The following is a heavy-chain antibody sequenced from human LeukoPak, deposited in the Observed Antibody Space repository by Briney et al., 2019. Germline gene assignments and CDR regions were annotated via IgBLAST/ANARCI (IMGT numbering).Heavy chain of an antibody. CDR1: GYIFTGHY. D-gene: IGHD3-9*01. CDR2: INPNSGGT. Sequence: ASLKVSCKASGYIFTGHYMHWVRQAPGQGLEWMGWINPNSGGTNYAQKFQGRVTMTRDTSISTAHMELSRLRSDDTAVYYCARLTEYYDILTGYDAVDYWGQGTLVTVSS. J-gene: IGHJ4*02. CDR3: ARLTEYYDILTGYDAVDY. V-gene: IGHV1-2*02.